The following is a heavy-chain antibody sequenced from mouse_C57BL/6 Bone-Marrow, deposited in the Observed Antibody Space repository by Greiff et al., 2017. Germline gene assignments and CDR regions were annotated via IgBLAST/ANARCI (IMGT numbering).Heavy chain of an antibody. J-gene: IGHJ4*01. V-gene: IGHV1-69*01. CDR3: ARSIYDYDERYYAMDY. Sequence: QVQLQQPGAELVMPGASVTLSCKASGYTFTSYWMHWVKQRPGQGLEWIGEIDPSDSYTNYTQKFKGKSTLTVDKSSSTAYMQLSSLTSDDSAVYYCARSIYDYDERYYAMDYWGQGTSVTVSS. CDR2: IDPSDSYT. D-gene: IGHD2-4*01. CDR1: GYTFTSYW.